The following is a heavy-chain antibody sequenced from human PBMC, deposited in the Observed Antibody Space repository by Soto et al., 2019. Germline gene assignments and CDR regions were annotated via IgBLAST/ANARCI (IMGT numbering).Heavy chain of an antibody. D-gene: IGHD3-16*02. Sequence: QVQLVESGGGVVQPGRSLRLSCAASGFTFSSYGMHWVRQAPGKGLEWVAVISYDGSNKYYADSVKGRFTISRDNSKNTLYLQMNSLRAEDTAVYYCAKDHLRLGELSLYLGDHYYYYYGMDVWGQGTTVTVSS. CDR2: ISYDGSNK. J-gene: IGHJ6*02. CDR3: AKDHLRLGELSLYLGDHYYYYYGMDV. CDR1: GFTFSSYG. V-gene: IGHV3-30*18.